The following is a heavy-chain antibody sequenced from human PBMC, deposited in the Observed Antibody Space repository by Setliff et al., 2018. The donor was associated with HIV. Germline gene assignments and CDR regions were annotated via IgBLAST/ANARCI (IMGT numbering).Heavy chain of an antibody. D-gene: IGHD3-10*01. Sequence: SETLSLTCAVYGGSFNGYSWTWIRQPPGKGLEWIGGINHSGSTNYNPSLKSRVTISVDTSKNQYSLKLRSATAADTAVYYCARVVVGELLPLDYWGQGILVTVSS. CDR1: GGSFNGYS. J-gene: IGHJ4*02. CDR2: INHSGST. CDR3: ARVVVGELLPLDY. V-gene: IGHV4-34*01.